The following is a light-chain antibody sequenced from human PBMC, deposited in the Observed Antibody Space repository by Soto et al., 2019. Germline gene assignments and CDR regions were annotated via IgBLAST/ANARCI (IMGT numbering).Light chain of an antibody. CDR2: GNS. CDR3: QSYDSSLSGYV. Sequence: QSVLTQPPSVSGAPGQRVTISCTGSSSNIGAGYDVHWYQQLPGTAPKLIIYGNSNRPSGVPDRFSGSKSGTSASLAITGLQAEDEADYYFQSYDSSLSGYVFGTGTKLTVL. CDR1: SSNIGAGYD. V-gene: IGLV1-40*01. J-gene: IGLJ1*01.